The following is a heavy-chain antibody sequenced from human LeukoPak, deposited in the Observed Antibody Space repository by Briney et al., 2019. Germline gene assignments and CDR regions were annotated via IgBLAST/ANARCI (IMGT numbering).Heavy chain of an antibody. Sequence: SVKVSCKASGGTFISYAISWVRQAPGQGLEWMGGIIPIFGTANYAQKFQGRVTITADESTSTAYMELSSLRSEDTAVYYCARVPDAYKASNWFDPWGQGTLVTVSS. J-gene: IGHJ5*02. D-gene: IGHD1-1*01. V-gene: IGHV1-69*13. CDR3: ARVPDAYKASNWFDP. CDR1: GGTFISYA. CDR2: IIPIFGTA.